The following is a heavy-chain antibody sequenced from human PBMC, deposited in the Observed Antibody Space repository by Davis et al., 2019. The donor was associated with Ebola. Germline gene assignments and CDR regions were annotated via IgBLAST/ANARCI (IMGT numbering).Heavy chain of an antibody. CDR2: INPSGGST. V-gene: IGHV1-46*03. CDR1: GYTFTSYD. CDR3: TTPGGQDSGYDVFDI. J-gene: IGHJ3*02. D-gene: IGHD5-12*01. Sequence: AASVKVSCKASGYTFTSYDINWVRQAPGQGLEWLGVINPSGGSTTYAQKFQDRVTVTRDTSTTTVYMDLSSLRSEDTALYYCTTPGGQDSGYDVFDIWGQGTMVTVSS.